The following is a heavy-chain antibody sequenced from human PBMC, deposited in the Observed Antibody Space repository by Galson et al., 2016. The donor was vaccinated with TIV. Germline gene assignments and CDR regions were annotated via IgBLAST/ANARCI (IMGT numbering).Heavy chain of an antibody. Sequence: SETLSLTCAVSGGSISSYYCSWLRQPPGKGLEWIGYIYSSGKTNYKPSLQSRVTMSLDTSKNPFSLRLNSVTAADTAVYYCARDRGGARTGVYDYWGQGTLVTVSS. CDR2: IYSSGKT. CDR1: GGSISSYY. CDR3: ARDRGGARTGVYDY. V-gene: IGHV4-59*01. J-gene: IGHJ4*02. D-gene: IGHD3/OR15-3a*01.